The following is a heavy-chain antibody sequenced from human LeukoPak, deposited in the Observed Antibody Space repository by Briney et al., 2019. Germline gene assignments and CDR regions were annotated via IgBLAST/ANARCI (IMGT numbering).Heavy chain of an antibody. CDR3: AKDGGYYDFDS. CDR1: GFTFSSYG. J-gene: IGHJ4*02. V-gene: IGHV3-23*01. Sequence: GGSLRLSCAASGFTFSSYGMSWVRQAPGKGLKWVSVISGSDGSTYYADSVKGRFTISRDNSKNTLYLQMYSLRVEDTAVYYCAKDGGYYDFDSWGQGTLVTVSS. D-gene: IGHD5-12*01. CDR2: ISGSDGST.